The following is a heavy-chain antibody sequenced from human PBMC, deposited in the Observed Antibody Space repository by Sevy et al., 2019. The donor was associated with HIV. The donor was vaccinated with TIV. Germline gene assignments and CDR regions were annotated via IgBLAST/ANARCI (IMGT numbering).Heavy chain of an antibody. CDR2: ITSSSKFK. D-gene: IGHD3-16*01. V-gene: IGHV3-21*01. Sequence: GSLRLSCAASGFTFSNYNMNWVRQAPGKGLEWVSSITSSSKFKYYADSLKGRLTISRDDAKNSVFLQINSLRVEDTAVYYCARAGGLVDGGMDVWGQRTTVTVSS. J-gene: IGHJ6*02. CDR1: GFTFSNYN. CDR3: ARAGGLVDGGMDV.